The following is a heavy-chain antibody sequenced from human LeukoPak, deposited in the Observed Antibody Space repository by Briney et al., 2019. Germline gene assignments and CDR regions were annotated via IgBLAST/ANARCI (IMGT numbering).Heavy chain of an antibody. CDR2: ISYDGSNK. Sequence: PGGSLRLSCAASGFTFSGHAMHWVRQAPGKGLEWVAIISYDGSNKYYADSVKGRFTISRDNSKKTLYLQMNSLRAEDTAVYYCARGDAPYSSSWFVDYWGQGTLVTVSS. CDR1: GFTFSGHA. J-gene: IGHJ4*02. CDR3: ARGDAPYSSSWFVDY. V-gene: IGHV3-30*04. D-gene: IGHD6-13*01.